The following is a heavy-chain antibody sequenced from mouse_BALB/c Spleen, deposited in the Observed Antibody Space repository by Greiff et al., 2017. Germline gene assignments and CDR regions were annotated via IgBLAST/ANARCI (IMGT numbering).Heavy chain of an antibody. Sequence: EVKLMEPGGGLVQPGGSRKLSCAASGFTFSSFGMHWVRQAPEKGLEWVAYISSGSSTIYYADTVKGRFTISRDNPKNTLFLQMTSLRSEDTAMYYCARCGGNYAMDYWGQGTSVTVSS. J-gene: IGHJ4*01. CDR1: GFTFSSFG. CDR3: ARCGGNYAMDY. CDR2: ISSGSSTI. V-gene: IGHV5-17*02.